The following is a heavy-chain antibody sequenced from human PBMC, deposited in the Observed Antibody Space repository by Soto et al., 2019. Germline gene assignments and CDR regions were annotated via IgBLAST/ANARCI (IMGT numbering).Heavy chain of an antibody. CDR1: GFNFGTYA. CDR3: ARVTPGNNLYYFSGLDV. V-gene: IGHV3-30-3*01. D-gene: IGHD1-1*01. J-gene: IGHJ6*02. CDR2: IAYDGINT. Sequence: QPXGALIVSCVASGFNFGTYAIHWVRQAPGRGLQWVALIAYDGINTYYADSVKGRFTISRDNSKNTLHLQMNSLRPEDTGVYFCARVTPGNNLYYFSGLDVWGQGNSVTVSS.